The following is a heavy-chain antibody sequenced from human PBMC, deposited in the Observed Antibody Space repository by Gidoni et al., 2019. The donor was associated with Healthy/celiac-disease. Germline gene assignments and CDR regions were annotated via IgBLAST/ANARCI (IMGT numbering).Heavy chain of an antibody. CDR1: GASISSGGYS. D-gene: IGHD3-3*02. CDR2: IYHSGRT. CDR3: ARWSFFTYGMDV. Sequence: QLQLPESGSGLVKPSQSLSLTCAVTGASISSGGYSWSWIRQPSGNGLEWIGYIYHSGRTTYNPSLKRRVTISVDRSKSQFSLKLSSGTAADTAVYYCARWSFFTYGMDVWGQGTTVTVSS. J-gene: IGHJ6*02. V-gene: IGHV4-30-2*01.